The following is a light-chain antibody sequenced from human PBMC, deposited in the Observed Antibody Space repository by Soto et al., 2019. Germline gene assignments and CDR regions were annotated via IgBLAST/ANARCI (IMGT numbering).Light chain of an antibody. J-gene: IGKJ3*01. CDR2: TAS. Sequence: DIQMTQSPSSVSASIGDRVTITCRASQDISTWLGWYQQKPGKAPNLLIYTASSLQSGVPSRFSGSGSGTEFTLTIDSLQPEDFATYYCQQGNSLPFTFGPGTTVDI. V-gene: IGKV1-12*01. CDR1: QDISTW. CDR3: QQGNSLPFT.